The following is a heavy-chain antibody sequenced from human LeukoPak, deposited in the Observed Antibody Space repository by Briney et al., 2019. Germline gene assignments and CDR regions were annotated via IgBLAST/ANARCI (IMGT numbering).Heavy chain of an antibody. CDR2: ISAYNGNT. V-gene: IGHV1-18*01. CDR3: AASGWSKPYYFDY. J-gene: IGHJ4*02. Sequence: ASVKVSCKASGYTFTSYRISWVRQAPGQGLEWMGWISAYNGNTNYAQKFQDRVTMTTDTSTNTAYMELSSLRSDDTAVYYCAASGWSKPYYFDYWGQGTLVTVSS. CDR1: GYTFTSYR. D-gene: IGHD6-19*01.